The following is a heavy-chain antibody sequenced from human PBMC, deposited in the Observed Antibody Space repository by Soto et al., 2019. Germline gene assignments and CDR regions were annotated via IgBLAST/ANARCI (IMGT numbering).Heavy chain of an antibody. V-gene: IGHV1-18*04. CDR2: ISAYNDNT. CDR3: ARVLTYYYDSSGYYLFDY. Sequence: GASVKVSCKASGYTFTSYGISWVRQAPGQGLEWMGWISAYNDNTNYAQKLQGRVTMTTDTSTSTAYMELRSLRSDDTAVYYCARVLTYYYDSSGYYLFDYWGQGTLVTVSS. D-gene: IGHD3-22*01. J-gene: IGHJ4*02. CDR1: GYTFTSYG.